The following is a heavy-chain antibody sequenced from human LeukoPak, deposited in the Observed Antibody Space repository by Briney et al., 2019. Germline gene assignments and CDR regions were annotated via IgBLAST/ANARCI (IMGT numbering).Heavy chain of an antibody. CDR3: AREGFATMIVVGSDAFDI. J-gene: IGHJ3*02. Sequence: SETLSLTCAVYGGSFSGYYWRWIRQPPGKGLEWIGEINHSGSTNYNPSLKSRVTTSVDTSKNQFSLKLSSVTAADTAVYYCAREGFATMIVVGSDAFDIWGQGTMVTVSS. V-gene: IGHV4-34*01. CDR2: INHSGST. CDR1: GGSFSGYY. D-gene: IGHD3-22*01.